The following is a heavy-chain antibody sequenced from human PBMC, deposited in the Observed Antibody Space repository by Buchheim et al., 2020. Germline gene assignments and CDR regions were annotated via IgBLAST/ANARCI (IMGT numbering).Heavy chain of an antibody. J-gene: IGHJ4*02. CDR3: YVAGGSGSY. CDR1: GITLSSYW. Sequence: EVQLVESGGGLVQPGGSLRLSCAASGITLSSYWMHWVRQAPGKGLVWVSRINSDGIRTNYADSVKGRFTISRDSAKNPLYLQMNSLRAEDTAVYYCYVAGGSGSYWGQGTL. V-gene: IGHV3-74*01. CDR2: INSDGIRT. D-gene: IGHD3-10*01.